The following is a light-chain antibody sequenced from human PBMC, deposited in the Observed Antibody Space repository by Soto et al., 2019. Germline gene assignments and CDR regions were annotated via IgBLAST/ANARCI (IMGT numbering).Light chain of an antibody. Sequence: QPVLTQPPSVSGAPGQRVTISCTGSTSNIGAVYDVHWYQQLPGTAPKLLIYGNTNRPSGVPDRFSGSRSGTSASLAITGLQAEDEADYYCQSYDRSLSGWVFGGGTKLTVL. V-gene: IGLV1-40*01. J-gene: IGLJ3*02. CDR1: TSNIGAVYD. CDR3: QSYDRSLSGWV. CDR2: GNT.